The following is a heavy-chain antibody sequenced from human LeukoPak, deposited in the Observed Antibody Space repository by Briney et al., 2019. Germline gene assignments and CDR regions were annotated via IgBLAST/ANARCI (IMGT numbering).Heavy chain of an antibody. Sequence: SETLSLTCTISGGSISGGSISTYYWTWIRQPPGKGLEWIGYVFYSGSTNYNPSLKSRVTISVDTSKNQFSLKLSSVTAADTAVYYCARGAVTTAVHWHFSLWGRGTLVTVSS. CDR1: GGSISTYY. CDR2: VFYSGST. V-gene: IGHV4-59*08. D-gene: IGHD4-17*01. CDR3: ARGAVTTAVHWHFSL. J-gene: IGHJ2*01.